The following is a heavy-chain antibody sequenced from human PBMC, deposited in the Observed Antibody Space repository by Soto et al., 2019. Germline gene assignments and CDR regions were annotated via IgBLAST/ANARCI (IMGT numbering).Heavy chain of an antibody. CDR1: GFTFSTYA. CDR3: AKDHWGSY. D-gene: IGHD3-16*01. V-gene: IGHV3-23*01. J-gene: IGHJ4*02. CDR2: VSGSGGSA. Sequence: PGGSLGLSCAASGFTFSTYAMSWVRQAPGKGLEWVSAVSGSGGSAFYADSVKGRFTISRDNTNNTLYLQMTSLRAEDTALYYCAKDHWGSYSGQGTLVTVSS.